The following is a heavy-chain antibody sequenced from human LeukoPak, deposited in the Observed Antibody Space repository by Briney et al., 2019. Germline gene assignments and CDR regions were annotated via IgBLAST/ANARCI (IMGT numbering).Heavy chain of an antibody. CDR1: GFTFSSHA. D-gene: IGHD3-10*01. V-gene: IGHV3-30-3*01. J-gene: IGHJ6*02. CDR2: ISYDGSNK. Sequence: PGRSLRLSCEASGFTFSSHAIHWVRQAPGKGLEWVAVISYDGSNKYYADSVKGRLTISRGNSKNTLYLLMNSLRAEDTALYYCARDVHVVREIPEYYYYYGMDVWGQGTTVTVSS. CDR3: ARDVHVVREIPEYYYYYGMDV.